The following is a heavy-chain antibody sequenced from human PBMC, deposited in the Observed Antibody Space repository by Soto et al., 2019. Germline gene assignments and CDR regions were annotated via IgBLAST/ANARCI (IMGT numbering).Heavy chain of an antibody. CDR2: VHNSGSS. Sequence: QMLLQESGPGLVKPSETLSLTCTVPGDSITSNYWSWIRQSPGKGLEWMGYVHNSGSSYYNPSLGSRVTISLDTAKNQSSLRLTSLTAADTASYYCARLGFWSGARCRPDRWSQGTRVNVSS. D-gene: IGHD2-15*01. CDR1: GDSITSNY. V-gene: IGHV4-59*08. CDR3: ARLGFWSGARCRPDR. J-gene: IGHJ5*02.